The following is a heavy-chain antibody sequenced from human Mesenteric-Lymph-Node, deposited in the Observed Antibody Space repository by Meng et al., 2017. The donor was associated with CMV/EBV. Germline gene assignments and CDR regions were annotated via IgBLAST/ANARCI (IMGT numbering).Heavy chain of an antibody. J-gene: IGHJ4*02. Sequence: ASVKVSCKASGGSFMSYTISWVRQAPGQGLEWMGWISAHNGDTYYVQKFQGRVIMTTDTSTSTAHMELRSLRSDDTAVYYCATGIAARLIYWGQGTLVTVSS. V-gene: IGHV1-18*01. CDR3: ATGIAARLIY. D-gene: IGHD6-6*01. CDR1: GGSFMSYT. CDR2: ISAHNGDT.